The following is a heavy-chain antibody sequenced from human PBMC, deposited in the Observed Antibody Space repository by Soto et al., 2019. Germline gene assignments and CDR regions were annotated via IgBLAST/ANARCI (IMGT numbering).Heavy chain of an antibody. CDR2: ISGSGGST. CDR3: ASGGVTVTTAYFDY. D-gene: IGHD4-17*01. V-gene: IGHV3-23*01. J-gene: IGHJ4*02. CDR1: GFTFSSYA. Sequence: EVQLLESGGGLVQPGGSLRLSCAASGFTFSSYAMSWVRQAPGKGLEWVSAISGSGGSTYYADSVNGRFTISRDNSKKTLYLQMNSLRAEDTAVYYCASGGVTVTTAYFDYWGQGTLVIVSS.